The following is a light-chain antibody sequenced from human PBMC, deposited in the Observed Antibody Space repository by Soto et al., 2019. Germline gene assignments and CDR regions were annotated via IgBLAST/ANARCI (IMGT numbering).Light chain of an antibody. CDR3: QQYGSTPLT. V-gene: IGKV3-20*01. CDR2: GAS. J-gene: IGKJ4*01. CDR1: RSVNRRD. Sequence: EIVLTQSPGTLSLSPGERATLSCSASRSVNRRDFGWYQQKPGRAPRLLIYGASTRATGIPERFSGSGSETDFIFTISRVEPEDFAVYFCQQYGSTPLTFGGGTKVEIK.